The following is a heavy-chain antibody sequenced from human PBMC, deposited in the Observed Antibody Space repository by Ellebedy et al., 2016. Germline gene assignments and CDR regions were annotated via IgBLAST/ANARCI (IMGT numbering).Heavy chain of an antibody. CDR3: ARGGYVFDY. Sequence: GGSLRLXCGASGFTFNNYWMTWVRQAPGKGLEWVANINQDGSEKHYVDSVKGRFTISRDNAKKSHFLEMNSLRVEDTAVYYCARGGYVFDYWGQGTLVSVSS. J-gene: IGHJ4*02. D-gene: IGHD5-12*01. V-gene: IGHV3-7*01. CDR2: INQDGSEK. CDR1: GFTFNNYW.